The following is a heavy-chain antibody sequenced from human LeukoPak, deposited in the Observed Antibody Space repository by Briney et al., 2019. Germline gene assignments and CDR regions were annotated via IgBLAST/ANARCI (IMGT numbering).Heavy chain of an antibody. Sequence: ASVKVSCKASGYTFTSYGISWVRQAPGQGLEWMGWISAYNGNTNYAQKLQGRVTMTTDTSTSTAYMELRSLRSDDTAVYYCARGLGYCSSTSCSPSSNPYYFDYWGQGTLVTVSS. D-gene: IGHD2-2*01. CDR1: GYTFTSYG. CDR2: ISAYNGNT. V-gene: IGHV1-18*01. CDR3: ARGLGYCSSTSCSPSSNPYYFDY. J-gene: IGHJ4*02.